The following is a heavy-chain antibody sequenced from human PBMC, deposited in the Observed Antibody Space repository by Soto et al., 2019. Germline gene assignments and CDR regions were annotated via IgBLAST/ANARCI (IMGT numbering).Heavy chain of an antibody. CDR1: GFTFSNAW. CDR3: AKARYYDSTGYLYYFDY. D-gene: IGHD3-22*01. CDR2: ITGSGDYT. J-gene: IGHJ4*02. Sequence: PGGSLRLSCAASGFTFSNAWMSWVRQAPGKGLEWVSSITGSGDYTYYADSVKGRFTISRDNSKNTLYLQMNSLRAEDTAVYYCAKARYYDSTGYLYYFDYWGQGTLVTVSS. V-gene: IGHV3-23*01.